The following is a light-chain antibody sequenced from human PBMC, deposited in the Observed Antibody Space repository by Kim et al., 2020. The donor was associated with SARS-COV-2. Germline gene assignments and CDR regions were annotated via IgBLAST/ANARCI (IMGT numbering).Light chain of an antibody. Sequence: SPGEGATLSCRASESVGRNYLAWYQQKSGQAPRLLIYGASTRAPGVPDRFSGSGSGTDFTLTISRLEPEDFAVYYCQQYAESPFTFGQGTRLEIK. CDR2: GAS. J-gene: IGKJ5*01. V-gene: IGKV3-20*01. CDR1: ESVGRNY. CDR3: QQYAESPFT.